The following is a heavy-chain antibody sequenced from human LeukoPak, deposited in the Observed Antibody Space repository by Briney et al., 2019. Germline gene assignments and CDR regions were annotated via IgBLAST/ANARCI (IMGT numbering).Heavy chain of an antibody. Sequence: PGGSLRLSCAASGFTFSSYAMHWVRQAPGKGLEWVAVISYDGSNKYYADSVKGRFTISRDNSKNTLYLQMNSLRAEDTAVYYCARDSGWYFDYWGQGTLVTVSS. V-gene: IGHV3-30-3*01. CDR3: ARDSGWYFDY. D-gene: IGHD6-19*01. CDR2: ISYDGSNK. J-gene: IGHJ4*02. CDR1: GFTFSSYA.